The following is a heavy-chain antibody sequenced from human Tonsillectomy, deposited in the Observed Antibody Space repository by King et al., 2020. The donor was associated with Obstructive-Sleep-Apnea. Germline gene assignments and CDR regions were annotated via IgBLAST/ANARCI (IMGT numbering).Heavy chain of an antibody. J-gene: IGHJ4*02. V-gene: IGHV4-31*03. Sequence: VQLQESGPGLVKPSQTLSLTCTVSGGSISSGGYYWSWIRQHPGKGLEWIGYIYSRGSTSSNPSLNSRVTLSDDMSKNHFSLKLSSVPAADTAVYYCARDMVRGVFGYWGQGTLVTVSS. CDR3: ARDMVRGVFGY. CDR1: GGSISSGGYY. D-gene: IGHD3-10*01. CDR2: IYSRGST.